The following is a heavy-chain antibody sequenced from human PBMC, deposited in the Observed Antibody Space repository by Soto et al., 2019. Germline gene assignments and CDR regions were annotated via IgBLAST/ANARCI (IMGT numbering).Heavy chain of an antibody. D-gene: IGHD2-15*01. Sequence: QVQLVQSGAEVKKPGASVKVSCKASGYTFTGYYMHWVRQAPGQGLEWMGWTNPNSGGTNYAQKFQGWVTMTRDTSISTAYIELSRLRSGDRAVYYCAREDGYCSGGSCFNWSDPWGQGTLVTVSS. J-gene: IGHJ5*02. CDR1: GYTFTGYY. CDR3: AREDGYCSGGSCFNWSDP. V-gene: IGHV1-2*04. CDR2: TNPNSGGT.